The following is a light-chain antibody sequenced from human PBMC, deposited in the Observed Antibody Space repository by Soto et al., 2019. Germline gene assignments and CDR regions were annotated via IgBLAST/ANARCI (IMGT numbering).Light chain of an antibody. Sequence: QSALTQTPSVSGSPGQSVTMSCTGTRYDVGGYNYVSWYQQHPGKAPKVIIYEVDKRPSGVPDRFSGSKSGNTASLTISGLQAEDEADYFCCSFVRTNGLLFGGGTKVTVL. J-gene: IGLJ2*01. CDR1: RYDVGGYNY. CDR2: EVD. V-gene: IGLV2-11*01. CDR3: CSFVRTNGLL.